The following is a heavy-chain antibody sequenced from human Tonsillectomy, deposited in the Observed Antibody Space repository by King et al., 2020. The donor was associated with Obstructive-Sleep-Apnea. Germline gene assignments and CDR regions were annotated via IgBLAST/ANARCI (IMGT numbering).Heavy chain of an antibody. CDR3: ARVAVGDSSGYYFNWFDP. V-gene: IGHV4-30-2*01. CDR1: GGSISSGGYS. D-gene: IGHD3-22*01. Sequence: QLQESGSGLVKPSQTLSLTCAVSGGSISSGGYSWSWLRQPPGKGLEWIGYIYHSGSTYYNPSLKSRVTISVDRSKNQFSLKLSSVTAADTAVYYCARVAVGDSSGYYFNWFDPWGQGTLVTVSS. CDR2: IYHSGST. J-gene: IGHJ5*02.